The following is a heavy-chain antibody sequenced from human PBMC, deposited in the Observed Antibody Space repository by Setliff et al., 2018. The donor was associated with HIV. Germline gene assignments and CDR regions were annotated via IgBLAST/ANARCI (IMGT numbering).Heavy chain of an antibody. CDR2: IYSSGST. Sequence: LSLTCTVSGVSISTYYWIWIRQSPGKGLEWIGYIYSSGSTNSNPSLSSRVSMSVDTSKSQFSLKLTSVTAADTAVYYCARDPGITAAGTEYFDSWGQGILVTVSS. J-gene: IGHJ4*02. CDR3: ARDPGITAAGTEYFDS. V-gene: IGHV4-59*01. CDR1: GVSISTYY. D-gene: IGHD6-13*01.